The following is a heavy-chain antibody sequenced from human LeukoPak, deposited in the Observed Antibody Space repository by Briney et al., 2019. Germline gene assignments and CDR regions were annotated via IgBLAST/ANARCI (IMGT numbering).Heavy chain of an antibody. J-gene: IGHJ4*02. V-gene: IGHV3-23*01. Sequence: PGGSLRLSCAASGFTFSSYAMSWVRQAPGKGLEWVSAISGSGGSTYYADSEKGRFTISRDNSKNTLYLQMKSLRAEDTAVYYCAKDSITMVRGLIIYFDYWGQGTLVTVSS. CDR1: GFTFSSYA. D-gene: IGHD3-10*01. CDR2: ISGSGGST. CDR3: AKDSITMVRGLIIYFDY.